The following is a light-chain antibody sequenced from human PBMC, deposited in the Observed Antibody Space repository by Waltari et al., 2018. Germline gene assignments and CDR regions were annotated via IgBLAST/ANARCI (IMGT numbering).Light chain of an antibody. Sequence: QLVLTQSPSASASLGASVKLTCTLDSGHSSNIVAWLQQQPEKGTRYLMKINSDGSHSKGDGIPGRFSGSSSGAERYLTISSVQSEDEADYYCQTGGHGTWVFGGGTKLTVL. CDR2: INSDGSH. J-gene: IGLJ3*02. CDR3: QTGGHGTWV. V-gene: IGLV4-69*01. CDR1: SGHSSNI.